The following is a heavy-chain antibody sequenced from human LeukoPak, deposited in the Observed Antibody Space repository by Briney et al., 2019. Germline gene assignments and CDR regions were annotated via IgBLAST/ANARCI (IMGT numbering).Heavy chain of an antibody. J-gene: IGHJ4*02. CDR3: ARDRQPLPGYFDY. V-gene: IGHV3-21*01. CDR2: ISSSSSYI. CDR1: GFTVSRNY. D-gene: IGHD1-26*01. Sequence: GGSLRLSCAASGFTVSRNYMSWVRQAPGKGLEWVSSISSSSSYIYYADSVKGRFTISRDNARNSLYLQMNSLRAEDTAVYYCARDRQPLPGYFDYWGQGTLVTVSS.